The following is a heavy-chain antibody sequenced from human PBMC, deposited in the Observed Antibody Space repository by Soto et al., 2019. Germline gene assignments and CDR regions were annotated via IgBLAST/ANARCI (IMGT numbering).Heavy chain of an antibody. CDR1: GYTFTSYA. J-gene: IGHJ4*02. CDR3: ARDICLGGPPGGAGMH. Sequence: QVQLVQSGAEVKKPGASVKVSCKASGYTFTSYAMHWVRQAPGQRLEWMGWINAGNGNTKYSQKFQGRVTITRDTPGGTAYMGWGGLGSEDTAVYYWARDICLGGPPGGAGMHWGQGPLVPLPS. D-gene: IGHD3-16*01. CDR2: INAGNGNT. V-gene: IGHV1-3*01.